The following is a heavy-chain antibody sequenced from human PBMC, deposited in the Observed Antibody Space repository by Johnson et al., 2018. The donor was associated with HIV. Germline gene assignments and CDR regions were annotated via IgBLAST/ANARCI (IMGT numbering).Heavy chain of an antibody. D-gene: IGHD1-26*01. V-gene: IGHV3-7*01. Sequence: VQLVESGGGLVQPGGSLRLSCAASGFTFSSYWMSWVRQAPGKGLEWVANIKQDGSEKYYVDSVKGRFTISRDNAKNSLYLQMNRLRAEDTAVYYCARSLGVVGAIGKGAFDIWGQGTMVTVSS. CDR2: IKQDGSEK. CDR3: ARSLGVVGAIGKGAFDI. J-gene: IGHJ3*02. CDR1: GFTFSSYW.